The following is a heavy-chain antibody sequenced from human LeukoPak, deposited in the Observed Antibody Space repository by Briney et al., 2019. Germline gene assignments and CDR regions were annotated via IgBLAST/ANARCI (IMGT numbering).Heavy chain of an antibody. CDR2: IIPIFGTA. D-gene: IGHD3-3*01. J-gene: IGHJ5*02. V-gene: IGHV1-69*13. CDR3: ARGFEAIFGVVIITSSYNWFGP. CDR1: GGTFSSYA. Sequence: ASVKVSCKASGGTFSSYAISWVRQAPGQGLEWMGGIIPIFGTANYAQKFQGRVTITADESTSTAYMELSSLRSEDTAVYYCARGFEAIFGVVIITSSYNWFGPWGQGTLVTVSS.